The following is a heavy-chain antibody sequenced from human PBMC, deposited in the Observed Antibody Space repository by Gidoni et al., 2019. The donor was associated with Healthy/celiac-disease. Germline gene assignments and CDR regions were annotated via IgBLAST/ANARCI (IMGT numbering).Heavy chain of an antibody. V-gene: IGHV5-10-1*03. CDR1: GYSFTSYW. CDR2: IDPSDSYT. D-gene: IGHD6-13*01. J-gene: IGHJ6*02. CDR3: ARHGSAAAGGYYYYGMDV. Sequence: EVQLVQSGAEVKKPGESLRISCKGSGYSFTSYWISWVRQMPGKGLEWMGRIDPSDSYTNYSPSFQGHVTISADKSISTAYLQWSSLKASDTAMYYCARHGSAAAGGYYYYGMDVWGQGTTVTVSS.